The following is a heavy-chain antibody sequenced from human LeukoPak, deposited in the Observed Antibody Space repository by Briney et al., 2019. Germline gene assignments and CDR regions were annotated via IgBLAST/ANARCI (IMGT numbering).Heavy chain of an antibody. CDR2: INHSGST. V-gene: IGHV4-34*01. D-gene: IGHD6-13*01. CDR1: GGSFSGYY. J-gene: IGHJ5*02. CDR3: ARVSSSSWSDWFDP. Sequence: SETLSLTCAVYGGSFSGYYWSWICQPPGKGLEWIGEINHSGSTNYNPSLKSRVTISVDTSKNQFSLKLSSVTAADTAVYYCARVSSSSWSDWFDPWGQGTLVTVSS.